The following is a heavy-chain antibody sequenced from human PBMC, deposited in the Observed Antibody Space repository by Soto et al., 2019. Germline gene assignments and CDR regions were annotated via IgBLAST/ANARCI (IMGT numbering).Heavy chain of an antibody. Sequence: GGSLRLSCAASGFTFSSYAMSWVRQAPGKGLEWVSAISGSGGSTYYADSVKGRFTISRDNSKSTLYLQMNSLRAEDTAVYYCAKWPLYYYDSSGLLDAFDIWGQGTMVTVSS. CDR1: GFTFSSYA. D-gene: IGHD3-22*01. V-gene: IGHV3-23*01. CDR3: AKWPLYYYDSSGLLDAFDI. J-gene: IGHJ3*02. CDR2: ISGSGGST.